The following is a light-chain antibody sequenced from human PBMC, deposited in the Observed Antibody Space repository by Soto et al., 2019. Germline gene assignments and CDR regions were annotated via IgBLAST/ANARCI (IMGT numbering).Light chain of an antibody. CDR3: QQYGSSPWT. V-gene: IGKV3-20*01. J-gene: IGKJ1*01. CDR1: QNVNNNY. Sequence: ENVLTQSQGTLSLSSGARATVSCIASQNVNNNYLVWYQQRPGQAPGLLIHGASSRAAGVPDRFTGSGSGTDFTLTINRLEPEDFAVYYCQQYGSSPWTFGQGTKVDIK. CDR2: GAS.